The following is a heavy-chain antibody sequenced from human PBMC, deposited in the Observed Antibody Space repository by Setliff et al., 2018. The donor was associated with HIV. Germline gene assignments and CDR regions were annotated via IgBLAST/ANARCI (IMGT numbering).Heavy chain of an antibody. D-gene: IGHD3-22*01. J-gene: IGHJ4*02. Sequence: GGSLRLSCAASGFSFSSYGMHWVRQAPGKGLEWVAVIWYDGKNKKYADYVKGRFTISRDESKNSVDLQMNSLKTGDTAVYYCARDMRDSSGHYFEDYWGQGTLVTVSS. CDR3: ARDMRDSSGHYFEDY. CDR1: GFSFSSYG. CDR2: IWYDGKNK. V-gene: IGHV3-33*08.